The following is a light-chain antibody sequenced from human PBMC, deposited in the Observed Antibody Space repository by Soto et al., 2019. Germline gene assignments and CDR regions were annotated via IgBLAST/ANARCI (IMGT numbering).Light chain of an antibody. CDR3: SSYAGSNNFV. CDR2: EVT. Sequence: QSALTQPASLSGSPGQSITISCTGTSSDIGAYDYVSWFQQHPGKAPKLMISEVTKRPSGVPDRVSASKSGNTASLTVSGLRAEDEADYYCSSYAGSNNFVFGSGTKVTVL. J-gene: IGLJ1*01. CDR1: SSDIGAYDY. V-gene: IGLV2-8*01.